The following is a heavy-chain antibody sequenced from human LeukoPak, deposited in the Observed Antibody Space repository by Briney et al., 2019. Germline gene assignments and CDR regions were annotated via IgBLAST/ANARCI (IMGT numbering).Heavy chain of an antibody. CDR3: AKGHLWLGFDP. Sequence: PGGSLRLSCKMSGFIFSHFWMSWVRQAPGKGLEWVSGISVSGGTTYYADSVKGRFTISRDNSKNTLYLQMNSLRAEDTAVYYCAKGHLWLGFDPWGQGTLVTVSS. V-gene: IGHV3-23*01. J-gene: IGHJ5*02. CDR1: GFIFSHFW. CDR2: ISVSGGTT. D-gene: IGHD5-12*01.